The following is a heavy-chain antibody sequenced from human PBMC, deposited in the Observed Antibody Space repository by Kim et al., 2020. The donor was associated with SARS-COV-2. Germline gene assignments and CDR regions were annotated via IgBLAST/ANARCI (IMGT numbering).Heavy chain of an antibody. CDR1: GFTFTSYA. V-gene: IGHV3-23*01. CDR3: TKRTSGAWPFDY. J-gene: IGHJ4*02. Sequence: GGSLSLSCEASGFTFTSYAMTWVRQAPGKGLEWVASIGITGGNTYYADSVKGRFTISRDNSRDTLFLHMNSLRAEDTAVYYCTKRTSGAWPFDYWGQGTLVTVSS. D-gene: IGHD2-2*01. CDR2: IGITGGNT.